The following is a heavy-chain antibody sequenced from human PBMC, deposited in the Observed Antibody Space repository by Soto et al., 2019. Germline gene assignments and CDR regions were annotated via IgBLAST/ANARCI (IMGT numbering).Heavy chain of an antibody. V-gene: IGHV4-61*01. J-gene: IGHJ4*02. CDR3: AREADYSSLDY. Sequence: PSETLSLTCTVSGGSVSSGSYYWSWIRQPPGKGLEWIGYSYYSGSTNYNPSLKSRVTISVDTSKNQFSLKPSSVTAADTAVYYCAREADYSSLDYWGQGTLVTVSS. CDR2: SYYSGST. CDR1: GGSVSSGSYY. D-gene: IGHD3-22*01.